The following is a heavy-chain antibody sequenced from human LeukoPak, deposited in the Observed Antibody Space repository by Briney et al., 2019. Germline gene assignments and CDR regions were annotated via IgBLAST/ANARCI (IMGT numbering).Heavy chain of an antibody. Sequence: PGGSLRLSCAASGFSVSSNYMSWVRQAPGKGLEWVSVIYGGASTYDADSVKGRFTISRDNSKNTLYLQMNSLRAEDTAVYYCARQVVGATNWFDPWGPGTLVTVSS. J-gene: IGHJ5*02. CDR3: ARQVVGATNWFDP. D-gene: IGHD2-15*01. V-gene: IGHV3-53*01. CDR2: IYGGAST. CDR1: GFSVSSNY.